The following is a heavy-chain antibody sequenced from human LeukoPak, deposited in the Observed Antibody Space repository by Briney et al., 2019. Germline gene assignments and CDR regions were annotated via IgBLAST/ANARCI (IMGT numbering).Heavy chain of an antibody. CDR2: IYPGDSDT. D-gene: IGHD2-2*01. CDR1: GYSFTSYW. J-gene: IGHJ5*02. CDR3: ARLGVVPAAMRDSNWFDP. V-gene: IGHV5-51*01. Sequence: GESLKISCKGSGYSFTSYWIGWVRQMPGKGLEWMGIIYPGDSDTRYSPSFQGQVTISADESISTAYLQWSSLKASDTAMYYCARLGVVPAAMRDSNWFDPWGQGTLVTVSS.